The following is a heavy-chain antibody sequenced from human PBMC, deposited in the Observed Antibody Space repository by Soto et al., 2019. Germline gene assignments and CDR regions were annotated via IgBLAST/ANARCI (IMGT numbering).Heavy chain of an antibody. CDR1: GGTFSSYT. CDR3: ARTHYGDWVFDY. J-gene: IGHJ4*02. Sequence: QVQLVQSGAEVKKPGSSVKVSCKASGGTFSSYTISWVRQAPGQGLEWMGRIIPILGIANYAQKFQGRVTITADKSTSTAYMELSSLRSEDTAVYYWARTHYGDWVFDYWGQGTLVTVSS. CDR2: IIPILGIA. D-gene: IGHD4-17*01. V-gene: IGHV1-69*02.